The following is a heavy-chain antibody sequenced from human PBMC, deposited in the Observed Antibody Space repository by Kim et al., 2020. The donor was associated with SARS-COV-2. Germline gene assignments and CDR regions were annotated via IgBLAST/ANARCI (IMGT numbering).Heavy chain of an antibody. D-gene: IGHD4-17*01. CDR3: ARVYGDYGIDFDY. V-gene: IGHV1-3*01. Sequence: YSQKFRGRVTFTRDTSASTAYMELSSLRSEDTAVYYCARVYGDYGIDFDYWGQGTLVTVSS. J-gene: IGHJ4*02.